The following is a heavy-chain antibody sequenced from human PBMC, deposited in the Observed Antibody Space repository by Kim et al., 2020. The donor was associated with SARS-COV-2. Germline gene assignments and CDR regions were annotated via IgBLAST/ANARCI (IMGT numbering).Heavy chain of an antibody. J-gene: IGHJ4*02. CDR1: GGSISSGGYY. CDR2: IYYSGST. D-gene: IGHD2-21*02. CDR3: ARSGSALGHPLLVVTPLYFDY. Sequence: SETLSLTCTVSGGSISSGGYYWSWIRQHPGKGLEWIGYIYYSGSTYYNPSLKSRVTISVDTSKNQFSLKLSSVTAADTAVYYCARSGSALGHPLLVVTPLYFDYWGQGTLVTVSS. V-gene: IGHV4-31*03.